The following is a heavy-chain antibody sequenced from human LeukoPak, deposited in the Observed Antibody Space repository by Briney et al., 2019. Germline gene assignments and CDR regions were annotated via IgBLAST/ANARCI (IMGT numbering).Heavy chain of an antibody. D-gene: IGHD2/OR15-2a*01. J-gene: IGHJ6*02. V-gene: IGHV3-48*03. CDR2: IISSGSTV. Sequence: GGSLRLSCAASGFTFSSYELSWVREAPGKGLEWVSFIISSGSTVNYVDSVKDRFTISRDNAKNTLYLQMDRLRAEDTAVYYCARWYCDKNICPSYYYGMDVWGQGTTVTVSS. CDR1: GFTFSSYE. CDR3: ARWYCDKNICPSYYYGMDV.